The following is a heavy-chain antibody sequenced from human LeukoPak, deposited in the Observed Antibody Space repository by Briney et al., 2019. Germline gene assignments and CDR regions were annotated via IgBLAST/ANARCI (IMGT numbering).Heavy chain of an antibody. Sequence: KPGGSLRLSCAASGFTFSSYEMNWVRQAPGKGLEWVSSISSSSSYIYYADSVKGRFTISRDNAKNSLYLQMNSLRAADTAVYYCARARRAAGLRYFDWSYIAEYNWFDPWGQGTLVTVSS. CDR2: ISSSSSYI. V-gene: IGHV3-21*01. J-gene: IGHJ5*02. D-gene: IGHD3-9*01. CDR1: GFTFSSYE. CDR3: ARARRAAGLRYFDWSYIAEYNWFDP.